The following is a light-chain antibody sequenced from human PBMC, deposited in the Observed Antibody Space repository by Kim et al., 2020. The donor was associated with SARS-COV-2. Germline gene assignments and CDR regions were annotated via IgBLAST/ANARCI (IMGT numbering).Light chain of an antibody. CDR2: GND. CDR3: QSYDNSLSGYV. CDR1: SSNIGAGYD. J-gene: IGLJ1*01. Sequence: GVTLSCTGSSSNIGAGYDVHWYQQFPGAAPKFLIYGNDNRPSGVPDRFSGSKSGTSASLAITGLQPEDEADYYCQSYDNSLSGYVFGTGTKVTVL. V-gene: IGLV1-40*01.